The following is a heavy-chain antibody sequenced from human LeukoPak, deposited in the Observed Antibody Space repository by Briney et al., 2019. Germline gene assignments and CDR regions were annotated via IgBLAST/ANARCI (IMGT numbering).Heavy chain of an antibody. J-gene: IGHJ4*02. CDR1: GFTFSSYA. Sequence: GGSLRLSCAASGFTFSSYAMSWVRQAPGKGLEWVSAISTSGGSSYYADSVKGRFTISRHNSKNTLYLQMNSLRAEDTAVYYCAKDLGAGSGPYPFDYWGQGTLVTVSS. CDR2: ISTSGGSS. CDR3: AKDLGAGSGPYPFDY. V-gene: IGHV3-23*01. D-gene: IGHD1-26*01.